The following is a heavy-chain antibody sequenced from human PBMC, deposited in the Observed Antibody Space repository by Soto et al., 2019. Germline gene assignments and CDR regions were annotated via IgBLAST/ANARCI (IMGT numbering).Heavy chain of an antibody. CDR1: GGSISSGGYY. Sequence: TLSLTCTVSGGSISSGGYYWSWIRQHPGKGLEWIGYIYYSGSTYYNPSLKSRVTISVDTSKNQFSLKLSSVTAADTAVYYCARDNVDIVATRFRGSWFDPWGQGTLVTVSS. D-gene: IGHD5-12*01. V-gene: IGHV4-31*03. CDR2: IYYSGST. CDR3: ARDNVDIVATRFRGSWFDP. J-gene: IGHJ5*02.